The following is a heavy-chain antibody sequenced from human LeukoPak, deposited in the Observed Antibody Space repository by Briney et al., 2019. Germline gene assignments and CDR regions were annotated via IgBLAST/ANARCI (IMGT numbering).Heavy chain of an antibody. CDR3: AREAVSAAHRRILDV. D-gene: IGHD1-14*01. V-gene: IGHV3-11*01. Sequence: GGSLRLSCAASGFTFTDYYIRWIRQAPGQGLEWVSYINAIGSYINYADSVKGRFTVSRDNATNSLFLQMNSLRAEDTAMYYCAREAVSAAHRRILDVGGQGTTHTVSS. CDR1: GFTFTDYY. CDR2: INAIGSYI. J-gene: IGHJ6*02.